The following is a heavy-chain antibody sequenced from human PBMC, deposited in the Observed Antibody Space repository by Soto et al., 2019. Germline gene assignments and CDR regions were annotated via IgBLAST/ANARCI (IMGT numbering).Heavy chain of an antibody. J-gene: IGHJ6*02. CDR3: ARCRPDGDYYYYGMDV. V-gene: IGHV3-23*01. CDR2: ISGSGGST. D-gene: IGHD2-2*01. CDR1: GFTFSSYA. Sequence: PGGSLRLSCAASGFTFSSYAMSWVRQAPGKGLEWVSAISGSGGSTYYADSVKGRFTISRDNSKNTLYLQMNSLRAEDTAVYYCARCRPDGDYYYYGMDVCGQGTTVTVSS.